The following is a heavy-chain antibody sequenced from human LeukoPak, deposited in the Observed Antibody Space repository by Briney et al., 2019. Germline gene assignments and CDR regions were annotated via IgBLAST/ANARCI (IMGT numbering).Heavy chain of an antibody. CDR1: GFTFSSYA. J-gene: IGHJ1*01. Sequence: GGSLRLSCAASGFTFSSYAMHWVRQAPGKGLEWVAVISDDGTFTLYGDSVRGRFTTSRDSSKNTLYLQMNSLRAEDTAVYYCARGVAVAGTGEYFQHWGQGTLVTVSP. V-gene: IGHV3-30-3*01. D-gene: IGHD6-19*01. CDR2: ISDDGTFT. CDR3: ARGVAVAGTGEYFQH.